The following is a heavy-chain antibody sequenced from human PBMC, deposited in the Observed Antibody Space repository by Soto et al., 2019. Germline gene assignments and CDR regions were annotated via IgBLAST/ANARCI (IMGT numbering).Heavy chain of an antibody. J-gene: IGHJ3*02. CDR2: INPGNGNT. V-gene: IGHV1-3*01. D-gene: IGHD3-9*01. CDR3: ARGGRRNYDIMTGYADDVFDI. Sequence: ASVKVSCKASGYTFTTYAMHWVRQAPGQRLEWMGWINPGNGNTKYSQKFQGRVTITWDTFASTAYMELGSLRSEDTAFYYCARGGRRNYDIMTGYADDVFDIWGQGTWVTVS. CDR1: GYTFTTYA.